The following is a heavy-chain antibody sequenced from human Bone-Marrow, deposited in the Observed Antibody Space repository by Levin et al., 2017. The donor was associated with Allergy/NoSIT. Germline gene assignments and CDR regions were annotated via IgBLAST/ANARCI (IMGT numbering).Heavy chain of an antibody. Sequence: GESLKISCKASGYTFTGYYMHWVRQAPGQGLEWMGWINPNSGGTNYAQKFQGRVTMTRDTSISTAYMELSRLRSDDTAVYYCARAPYYDSSGNWFDPWGQGTLVTVSS. D-gene: IGHD3-22*01. V-gene: IGHV1-2*02. CDR2: INPNSGGT. J-gene: IGHJ5*02. CDR1: GYTFTGYY. CDR3: ARAPYYDSSGNWFDP.